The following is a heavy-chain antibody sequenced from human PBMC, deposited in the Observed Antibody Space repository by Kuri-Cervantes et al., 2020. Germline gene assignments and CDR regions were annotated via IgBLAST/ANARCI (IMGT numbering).Heavy chain of an antibody. J-gene: IGHJ6*02. CDR2: ISYDGSNK. D-gene: IGHD2-15*01. CDR1: GFTFSNYA. CDR3: ARVGSRRGVDV. Sequence: GESLKISCAASGFTFSNYAMSWVRQAPGKGLEWVAVISYDGSNKYYADSVKGRFTISRDNSKNTLYLQMNSLRAEDTAVYYCARVGSRRGVDVWGQGTAVTVSS. V-gene: IGHV3-30-3*01.